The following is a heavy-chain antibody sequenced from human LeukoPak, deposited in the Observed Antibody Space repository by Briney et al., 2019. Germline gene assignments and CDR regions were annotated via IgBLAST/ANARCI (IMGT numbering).Heavy chain of an antibody. J-gene: IGHJ4*02. CDR3: ASRPYGGNSGR. V-gene: IGHV4-38-2*02. D-gene: IGHD4-23*01. CDR2: IYHSGST. Sequence: PSETLSLTCTVSGYSISSGYYWGWTRQPPGKGLEWIGSIYHSGSTYYNPSLKSRVTISVDTSKNQFSLKLSSVTAADTAVYYCASRPYGGNSGRWGQGTLVTVSS. CDR1: GYSISSGYY.